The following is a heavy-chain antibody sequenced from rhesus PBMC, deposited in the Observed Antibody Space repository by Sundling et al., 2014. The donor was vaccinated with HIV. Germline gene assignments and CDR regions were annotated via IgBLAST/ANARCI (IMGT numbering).Heavy chain of an antibody. D-gene: IGHD1-32*01. V-gene: IGHV3-136*01. J-gene: IGHJ1*01. CDR3: TSSYGMGYFEF. CDR1: GFTFSTYA. Sequence: EVQLVEXGGGLVQPGGSLRLSCAVSGFTFSTYAMSWVRQAPGKGLEWVSSISSASSYIYYTDSVKGRFTISRDNAKNSLSLQMNSLRAEDTAEYYCTSSYGMGYFEFWGQGALVTVSS. CDR2: ISSASSYI.